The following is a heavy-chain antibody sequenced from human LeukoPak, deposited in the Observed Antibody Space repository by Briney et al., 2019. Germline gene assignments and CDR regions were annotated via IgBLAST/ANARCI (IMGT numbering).Heavy chain of an antibody. D-gene: IGHD2-21*02. Sequence: GGSLRLSCSASGFTFSGYCMSWVRQTTGKRLECVAKIREDGNEKFYVDSVKGRFTISRDNAKNSLYLQMNSLRAEDTAVYYCASHTVVVTATHDAFAFWGQGTMVTVSS. CDR2: IREDGNEK. J-gene: IGHJ3*01. V-gene: IGHV3-7*03. CDR3: ASHTVVVTATHDAFAF. CDR1: GFTFSGYC.